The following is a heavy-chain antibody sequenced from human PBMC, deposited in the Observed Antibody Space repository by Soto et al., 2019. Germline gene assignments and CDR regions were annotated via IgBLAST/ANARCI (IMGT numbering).Heavy chain of an antibody. J-gene: IGHJ4*02. CDR1: GGSFSGYY. CDR3: ARDKITGLFDY. V-gene: IGHV4-34*01. D-gene: IGHD2-8*02. CDR2: IDHSGST. Sequence: SVTLSLTCAVYGGSFSGYYWTWIRQPPGTWLEWIGEIDHSGSTNYNPSLKSRVTISVDTSKNQFSLKLTSVTAADTAVYYCARDKITGLFDYWGQRTLVTVSS.